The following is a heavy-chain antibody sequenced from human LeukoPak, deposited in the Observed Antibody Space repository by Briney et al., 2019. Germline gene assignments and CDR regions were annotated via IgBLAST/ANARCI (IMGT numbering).Heavy chain of an antibody. J-gene: IGHJ4*02. D-gene: IGHD1-14*01. V-gene: IGHV1-46*01. CDR1: GYSFTNYY. CDR3: ARVGRTDY. Sequence: GASVKVSCKASGYSFTNYYMHWVRQAPGQGLEWMGIINLSAGTTSYAQKFQGRVTITRNTPISTAYMELSSLRSEDTAVYYCARVGRTDYWGQGTLVTVSS. CDR2: INLSAGTT.